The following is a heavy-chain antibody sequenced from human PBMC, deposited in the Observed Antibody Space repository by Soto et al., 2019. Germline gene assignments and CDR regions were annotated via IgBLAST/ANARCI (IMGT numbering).Heavy chain of an antibody. CDR1: GFAISRGYY. D-gene: IGHD2-21*02. J-gene: IGHJ4*02. CDR3: AREKVGTTFFDT. V-gene: IGHV4-38-2*02. Sequence: SETLSLTCSVSGFAISRGYYWSWVRQPPGKGLEWIGSIYPSVSSYHNPSLATRLGLSIDASKNQFTLNLTSVTAADTALYFCAREKVGTTFFDTWGQGIQVTVSS. CDR2: IYPSVSS.